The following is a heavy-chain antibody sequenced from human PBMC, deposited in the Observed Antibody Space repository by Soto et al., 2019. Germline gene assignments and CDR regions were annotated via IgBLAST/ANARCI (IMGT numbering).Heavy chain of an antibody. Sequence: GGSLRLSCAASGFTFSSYAMHWVRQAPGKGLEWVAVISYDGSNKYYADSVKGRFTISRDNSKNTLYLQMNSLRAEDTAVYYCARSRGRPFDYWGQGTLVTVSS. D-gene: IGHD5-12*01. CDR1: GFTFSSYA. J-gene: IGHJ4*02. CDR2: ISYDGSNK. CDR3: ARSRGRPFDY. V-gene: IGHV3-30-3*01.